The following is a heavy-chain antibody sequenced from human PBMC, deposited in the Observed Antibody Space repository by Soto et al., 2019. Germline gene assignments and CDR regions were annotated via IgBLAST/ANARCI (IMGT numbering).Heavy chain of an antibody. D-gene: IGHD2-15*01. J-gene: IGHJ4*02. CDR2: IIPIFGTA. V-gene: IGHV1-69*01. Sequence: QVQLVQSGAEVKKPGSSVKVSCKASGGTFSSYAFSWVRQAPGQGLEWMGGIIPIFGTANYAQKFQGRVTITADESTSTAYMELSSLRSEDTAVYYCARDRYCSGGSCYSSLDYWGQGTLVTVSS. CDR1: GGTFSSYA. CDR3: ARDRYCSGGSCYSSLDY.